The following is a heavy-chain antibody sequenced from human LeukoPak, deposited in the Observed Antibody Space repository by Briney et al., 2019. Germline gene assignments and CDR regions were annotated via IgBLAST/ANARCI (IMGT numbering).Heavy chain of an antibody. CDR1: GYTFSGYY. CDR2: INPNSGGT. V-gene: IGHV1-2*02. Sequence: ASVKVSCKASGYTFSGYYLHWVRQAPGQGLEGMGWINPNSGGTNSAQNFQGRITITRNTSISTAYMELSSLRSEDTAVYYCARSQQLVLRSPLDPWGQGTLVTVSS. J-gene: IGHJ5*02. CDR3: ARSQQLVLRSPLDP. D-gene: IGHD6-13*01.